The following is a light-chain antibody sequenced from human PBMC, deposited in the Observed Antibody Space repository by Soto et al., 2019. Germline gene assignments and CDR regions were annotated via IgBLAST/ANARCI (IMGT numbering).Light chain of an antibody. J-gene: IGLJ1*01. CDR1: SSDVGGYNH. V-gene: IGLV2-11*01. Sequence: QSALTRPRSVSGSPGQSVTISCTGTSSDVGGYNHVSWYQQHPGKAPKVMIYDVIKRPSGVPERFSGSKSGNTASLTISGLQAEDEADYYCCSYAGTYTFVFGSGTKLTVL. CDR3: CSYAGTYTFV. CDR2: DVI.